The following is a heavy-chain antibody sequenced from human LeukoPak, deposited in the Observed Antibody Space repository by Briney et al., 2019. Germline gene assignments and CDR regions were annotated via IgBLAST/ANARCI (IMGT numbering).Heavy chain of an antibody. CDR1: GGSFSGYY. CDR2: INHSGST. Sequence: SETLSLTCAVYGGSFSGYYWSWIRQPPGKGLEWIGEINHSGSTNYNPSLKSRVTISVDTSKNQFSLKLSSVTAADTAVYYCARVIRPYDYVWGSYRYKAYFDYWGQGTLVTVSS. CDR3: ARVIRPYDYVWGSYRYKAYFDY. J-gene: IGHJ4*02. V-gene: IGHV4-34*01. D-gene: IGHD3-16*02.